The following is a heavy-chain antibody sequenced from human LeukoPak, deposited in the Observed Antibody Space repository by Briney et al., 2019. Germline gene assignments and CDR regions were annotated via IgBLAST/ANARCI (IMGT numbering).Heavy chain of an antibody. CDR3: ARDRGGYYYYPLDY. V-gene: IGHV3-66*01. Sequence: GGSLRLSCVASGFTVSANYMTWVRQAAGKGLEWVALMYSNGDTYYAESVKGRFTLSRDNSKNTLYLQMSSLRVEDTAIYYCARDRGGYYYYPLDYWGQGILVTVSS. D-gene: IGHD3-22*01. J-gene: IGHJ4*02. CDR1: GFTVSANY. CDR2: MYSNGDT.